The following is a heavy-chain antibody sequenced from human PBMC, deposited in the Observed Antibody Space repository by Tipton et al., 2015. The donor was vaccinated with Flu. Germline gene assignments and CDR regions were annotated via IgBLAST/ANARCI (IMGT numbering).Heavy chain of an antibody. D-gene: IGHD2-21*01. Sequence: TLSLTCSVSSGSIRSYYWTWVRQAPGKGLEWIGYIYYTGTTSYNPSLESRVSISVDTSKTQSFLKLSSVTAADTAIYYCARDDARFPRAFDVWGRGTPVSVSS. CDR2: IYYTGTT. V-gene: IGHV4-59*01. CDR1: SGSIRSYY. CDR3: ARDDARFPRAFDV. J-gene: IGHJ3*01.